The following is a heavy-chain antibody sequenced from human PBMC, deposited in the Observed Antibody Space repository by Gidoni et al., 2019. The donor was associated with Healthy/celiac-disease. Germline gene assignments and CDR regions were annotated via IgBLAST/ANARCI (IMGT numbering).Heavy chain of an antibody. CDR2: INPNSGGT. V-gene: IGHV1-2*04. Sequence: QVQLVQSGAEVKKPGASVKVSCKASGYTFNGYYMHWVRQAPGQGLEWMGWINPNSGGTNYAQKFQGWVTMTRDTSISTAYMELSRLRSDDTAVYYCARDRRAYYYDSSGYYFDYWGQGTLVTVSS. J-gene: IGHJ4*02. CDR3: ARDRRAYYYDSSGYYFDY. D-gene: IGHD3-22*01. CDR1: GYTFNGYY.